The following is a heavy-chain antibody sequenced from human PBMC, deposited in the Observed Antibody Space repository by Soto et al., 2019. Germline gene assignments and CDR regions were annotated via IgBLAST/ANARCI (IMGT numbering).Heavy chain of an antibody. J-gene: IGHJ5*02. CDR3: AHALLEWLLSKPGGPYQYNWFDP. Sequence: SGPTLVNPTQTLTLTCTFSGFSLSTSGVGVGWIRQPPGKALEWLALIYWDDDKRYSPSLKSRLTITKDTSKNQVVLTMTNMDPVDTVTYYCAHALLEWLLSKPGGPYQYNWFDPWGQGTLVTVSS. D-gene: IGHD3-3*01. CDR1: GFSLSTSGVG. CDR2: IYWDDDK. V-gene: IGHV2-5*02.